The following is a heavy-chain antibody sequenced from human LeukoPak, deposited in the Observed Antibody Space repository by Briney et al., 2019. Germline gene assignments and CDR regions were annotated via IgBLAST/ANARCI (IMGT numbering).Heavy chain of an antibody. CDR1: GFTFSSYG. CDR3: AKEPFGYYDSSGLDI. CDR2: ISYDGSNK. Sequence: GSLRLSCAASGFTFSSYGMHWVRQAPGKGLEWVAVISYDGSNKYYADSVKGRFTISRDNSKNTLYLQMNSLRAEDTAVYYCAKEPFGYYDSSGLDIWGQGTMVTVSS. J-gene: IGHJ3*02. V-gene: IGHV3-30*18. D-gene: IGHD3-22*01.